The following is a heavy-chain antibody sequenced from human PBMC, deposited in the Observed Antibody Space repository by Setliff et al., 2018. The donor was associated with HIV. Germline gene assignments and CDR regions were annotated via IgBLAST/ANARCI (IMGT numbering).Heavy chain of an antibody. Sequence: PSETLSLTCTISGGSISSAGYYWDWIRQYPGKGLEWLGSIYHSGSTKDNTSLKSRVIISVDTSKNQFSLKLSSVTAADTAVYYCTREWTGYSSTWGQGTLVTVSS. J-gene: IGHJ1*01. D-gene: IGHD6-13*01. V-gene: IGHV4-31*03. CDR2: IYHSGST. CDR1: GGSISSAGYY. CDR3: TREWTGYSST.